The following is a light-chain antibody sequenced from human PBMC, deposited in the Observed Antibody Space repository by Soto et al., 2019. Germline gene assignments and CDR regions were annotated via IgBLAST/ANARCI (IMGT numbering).Light chain of an antibody. CDR1: SSNIGRNF. J-gene: IGLJ3*02. CDR3: GTWDSSLSVLV. V-gene: IGLV1-51*01. CDR2: DDT. Sequence: QSVLTQPPSVSAAPGQGVTMSCSGTSSNIGRNFVAWYQQLPGTAPKLLIYDDTKRPYGIPGRFSASKSGTSATLAITGLRTGGEGDYYCGTWDSSLSVLVFGGGSKVTVL.